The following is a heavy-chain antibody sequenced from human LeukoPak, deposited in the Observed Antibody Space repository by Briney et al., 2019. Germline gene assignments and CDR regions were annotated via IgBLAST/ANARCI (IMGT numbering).Heavy chain of an antibody. J-gene: IGHJ2*01. CDR3: ARGILEYYYFDL. V-gene: IGHV4-34*01. Sequence: SETLSLTCAVSGGSFTGYYWSWIRQAPGKGLEWIGEIHYRGSTTYNPPLRSRVTISRDTSENQFSLKLSSVTAADTAVYYCARGILEYYYFDLWGRGTLVTVSS. D-gene: IGHD3-3*01. CDR2: IHYRGST. CDR1: GGSFTGYY.